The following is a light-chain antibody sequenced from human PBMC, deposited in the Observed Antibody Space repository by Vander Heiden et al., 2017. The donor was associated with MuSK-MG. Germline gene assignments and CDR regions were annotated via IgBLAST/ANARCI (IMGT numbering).Light chain of an antibody. CDR2: DAS. V-gene: IGKV1-5*01. CDR3: QQDYSYSWT. J-gene: IGKJ1*01. CDR1: QSISSW. Sequence: DIQMTQSPSTLSASVGDRVTITCRASQSISSWLAWYQQKPGKAPKLLIYDASSLESGVPSRFSGSGSGTEFTLTIISLHPDDFATYYCQQDYSYSWTFGQGTKVEIK.